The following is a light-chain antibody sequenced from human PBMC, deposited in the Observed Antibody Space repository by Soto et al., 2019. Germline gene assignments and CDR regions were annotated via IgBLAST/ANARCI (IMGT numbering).Light chain of an antibody. V-gene: IGLV2-14*01. J-gene: IGLJ2*01. CDR1: SSDVGGYNY. CDR2: DVS. CDR3: SSYTSSSTRG. Sequence: QSVLTQPASVSGSPGQSITISCTGTSSDVGGYNYVSWYQQHPGKAPKPMIYDVSNRPSGVSNRFSGSKSGNTASLTISGLQAQEEADYYCSSYTSSSTRGFGGGTKVTVL.